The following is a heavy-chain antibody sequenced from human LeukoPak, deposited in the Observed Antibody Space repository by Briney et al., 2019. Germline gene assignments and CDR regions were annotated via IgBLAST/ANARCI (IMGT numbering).Heavy chain of an antibody. J-gene: IGHJ5*02. Sequence: AAVKVSCKASGYTFTGYYMHWVRQAPGQGLEWMGWINPSSGCKKYGRKVQGRVTMTRDKSITTAYMELSRLRADDTAVYYCARADYCDGTTCYRFDPWGQGTLVTVSS. CDR2: INPSSGCK. CDR1: GYTFTGYY. CDR3: ARADYCDGTTCYRFDP. V-gene: IGHV1-2*02. D-gene: IGHD2-2*02.